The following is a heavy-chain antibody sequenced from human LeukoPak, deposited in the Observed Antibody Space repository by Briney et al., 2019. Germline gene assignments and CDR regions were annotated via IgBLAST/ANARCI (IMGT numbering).Heavy chain of an antibody. J-gene: IGHJ4*02. D-gene: IGHD5-18*01. CDR2: INPNSGGT. CDR3: ARDRGYSYYFDY. Sequence: RASVKVSCEASRDTFTVDYMRWVRQAPGQGLEWVGWINPNSGGTNYAQKFQGSVTMTTEKSLRTGYMELSRLRYDDTAVYYCARDRGYSYYFDYWGQGTLVTVAS. CDR1: RDTFTVDY. V-gene: IGHV1-2*02.